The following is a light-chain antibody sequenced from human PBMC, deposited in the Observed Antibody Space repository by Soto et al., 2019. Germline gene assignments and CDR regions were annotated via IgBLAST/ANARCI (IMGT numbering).Light chain of an antibody. V-gene: IGKV3-15*01. CDR2: GAS. CDR3: QQYNNWPLS. J-gene: IGKJ1*01. CDR1: QSVSNN. Sequence: EIVMTQSPATLSVSPGERATLSCRASQSVSNNLAWYQQRPGQAPRLLIYGASTRATGIPARFSGSGSGTEFTLNISSLQSEDFAVYYCQQYNNWPLSFGQGTKV.